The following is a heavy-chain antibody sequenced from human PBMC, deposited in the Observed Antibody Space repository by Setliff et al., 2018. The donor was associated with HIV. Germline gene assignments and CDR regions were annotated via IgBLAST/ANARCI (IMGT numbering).Heavy chain of an antibody. CDR3: ARETPNSGWYRKEGYYFDY. CDR1: GFTFSNYG. CDR2: IRYDGSIK. J-gene: IGHJ4*02. V-gene: IGHV3-30*02. Sequence: PGGSLRLSCAASGFTFSNYGIHWVRQAPGKGLEWVAFIRYDGSIKYHADSVKGRLTISRDNSKNTLYLQMNSLRPEDTALYYCARETPNSGWYRKEGYYFDYWGQGTLVTVSS. D-gene: IGHD6-19*01.